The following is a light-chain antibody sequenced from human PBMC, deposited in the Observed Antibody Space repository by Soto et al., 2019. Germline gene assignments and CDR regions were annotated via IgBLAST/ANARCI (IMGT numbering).Light chain of an antibody. Sequence: QAVVTQPPSVSGAPGQRVTISCTGSSSNIGAAYHVHWYQQLPGTAPKLLIYGNSNRPSGVPDRFSGSKSGTSASLAITGLQAEDEADYYCQSYDSSLSGSVFGGGTKLTVL. V-gene: IGLV1-40*01. CDR3: QSYDSSLSGSV. CDR1: SSNIGAAYH. J-gene: IGLJ3*02. CDR2: GNS.